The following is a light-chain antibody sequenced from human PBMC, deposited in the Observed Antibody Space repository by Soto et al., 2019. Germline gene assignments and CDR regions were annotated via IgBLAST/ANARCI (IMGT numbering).Light chain of an antibody. V-gene: IGKV3-15*01. Sequence: EIILTQSPATLYVSPGERATLSCRASQSLTSNLAWYQQRPGQAPRLLIYDTSTRATDIPARFSGSGSGTDFTLTIRRLEPEDFAVYYCQQYGSSYPWTFGQGTKVEIK. CDR2: DTS. CDR1: QSLTSN. CDR3: QQYGSSYPWT. J-gene: IGKJ1*01.